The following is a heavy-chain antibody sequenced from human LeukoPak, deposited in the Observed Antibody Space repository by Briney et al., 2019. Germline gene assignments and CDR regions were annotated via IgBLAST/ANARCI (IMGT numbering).Heavy chain of an antibody. CDR3: ARGEDYDPMDV. CDR2: INPSGGST. CDR1: GYTFTSYY. J-gene: IGHJ6*03. D-gene: IGHD3-16*01. V-gene: IGHV1-46*01. Sequence: PGGSLRLSCAASGYTFTSYYMHWVRQAPGQGLEWMGIINPSGGSTSYAQKFQGRVTMTRDMSTSTVYMELSSLRSEDTAVYYCARGEDYDPMDVWGKGTTVTVSS.